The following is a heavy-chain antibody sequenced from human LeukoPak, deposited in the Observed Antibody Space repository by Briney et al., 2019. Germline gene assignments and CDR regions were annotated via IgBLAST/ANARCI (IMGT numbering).Heavy chain of an antibody. J-gene: IGHJ6*04. CDR3: ARDQPHYLGPMSWSGKLDV. D-gene: IGHD3-3*01. V-gene: IGHV4-39*07. Sequence: SEPLPLPRTVPCVSISSRSYYWGWTRQPPGKGLEGIGRNYYSGSTCYNPYLKRRVNISVDTSKNQFSLKLNAVTAADTAVYYCARDQPHYLGPMSWSGKLDVWGKGTTVTVSS. CDR1: CVSISSRSYY. CDR2: NYYSGST.